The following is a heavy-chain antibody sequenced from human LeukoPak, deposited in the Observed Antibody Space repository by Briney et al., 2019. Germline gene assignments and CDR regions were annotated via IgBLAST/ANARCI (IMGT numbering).Heavy chain of an antibody. CDR1: GFTFSSYA. D-gene: IGHD6-19*01. CDR3: AKGLNPGYNIGWSNFDD. J-gene: IGHJ4*02. V-gene: IGHV3-23*01. Sequence: QTGGSLRLSCAASGFTFSSYAMSWVRQAPGKGLEWVSLISGADGSTHYTESVKGRFTISRDNAKNTLYLQMNTLRAEDTAIYFCAKGLNPGYNIGWSNFDDWGQGTLVTVSS. CDR2: ISGADGST.